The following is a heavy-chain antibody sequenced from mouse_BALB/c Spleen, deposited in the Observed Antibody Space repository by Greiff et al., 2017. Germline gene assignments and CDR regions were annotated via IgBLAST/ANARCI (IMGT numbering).Heavy chain of an antibody. V-gene: IGHV5-6*01. D-gene: IGHD4-1*01. Sequence: EVKVVESGGDLVKPGGSLKLSCAASGFTFSSYGMSWVRQTPDKRLEWVATISSGGSYTYYPDSVKGRFTISRDNAKNTLYLQMSSLKSEDTAMYYCARSDGLGLYAMDDWGQGTSVTVSS. CDR1: GFTFSSYG. CDR3: ARSDGLGLYAMDD. J-gene: IGHJ4*01. CDR2: ISSGGSYT.